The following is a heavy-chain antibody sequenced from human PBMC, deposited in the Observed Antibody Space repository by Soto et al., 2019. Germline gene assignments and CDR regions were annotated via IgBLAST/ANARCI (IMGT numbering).Heavy chain of an antibody. Sequence: SETLSLTCTVSGGSISNSDYFWAWMRQPPGKGLEWVGTISHTGSPRYNPSLKSRVTISVDTSKNQFSLRLSSVTAADTAVYYCARRSPPYDSSCYSPRPFSYYYGMDVRGQGTTVTVSS. CDR1: GGSISNSDYF. D-gene: IGHD3-22*01. J-gene: IGHJ6*02. V-gene: IGHV4-39*01. CDR3: ARRSPPYDSSCYSPRPFSYYYGMDV. CDR2: ISHTGSP.